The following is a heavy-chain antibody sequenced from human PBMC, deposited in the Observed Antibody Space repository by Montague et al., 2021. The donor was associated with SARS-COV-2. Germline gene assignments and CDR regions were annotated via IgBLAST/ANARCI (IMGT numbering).Heavy chain of an antibody. J-gene: IGHJ6*02. D-gene: IGHD6-6*01. CDR3: ARAPPYSSASWGYYGMDV. CDR2: IGTRGDT. CDR1: GFILSTYD. V-gene: IGHV3-13*01. Sequence: SLRLSCAASGFILSTYDMHWFRQATGKGLEWVSAIGTRGDTYYPGSVKGRSTMSRENAENSLYLQMTSLRAGDTAVYYCARAPPYSSASWGYYGMDVWGQGTTVTVSS.